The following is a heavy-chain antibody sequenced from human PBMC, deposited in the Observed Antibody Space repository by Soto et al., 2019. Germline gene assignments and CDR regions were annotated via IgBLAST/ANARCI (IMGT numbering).Heavy chain of an antibody. CDR1: GGTFSSYA. CDR3: AREGYCSGGSCYYYGMDV. D-gene: IGHD2-15*01. V-gene: IGHV1-69*01. CDR2: IIPIFGTA. Sequence: QVQLVQSGAEVKKPGSSVKVSCKASGGTFSSYAISWVRQAPGQGLEWMGGIIPIFGTANYAQKFQGRVTITADESTSTAYMEQSSMRSEDTAVYYCAREGYCSGGSCYYYGMDVWGQGTTVTVSS. J-gene: IGHJ6*02.